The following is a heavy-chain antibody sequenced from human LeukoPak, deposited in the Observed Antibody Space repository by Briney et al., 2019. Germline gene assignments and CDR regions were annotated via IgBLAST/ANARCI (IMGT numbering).Heavy chain of an antibody. CDR1: GFTVSSNY. CDR2: IYSGGST. CDR3: AYGTNVPYYYGMDV. J-gene: IGHJ6*02. V-gene: IGHV3-53*01. Sequence: GGSLRLSCAASGFTVSSNYMSWVRQAPGKGLEWVSVIYSGGSTYYADSVKGRFTISRDNSKNTLYLQMNSLRAEDTAVYYCAYGTNVPYYYGMDVWGQGTTVTVSS. D-gene: IGHD4/OR15-4a*01.